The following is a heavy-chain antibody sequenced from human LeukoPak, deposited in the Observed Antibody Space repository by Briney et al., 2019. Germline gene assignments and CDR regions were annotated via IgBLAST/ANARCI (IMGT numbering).Heavy chain of an antibody. CDR2: ISGSGGDT. D-gene: IGHD1-26*01. J-gene: IGHJ4*02. CDR3: AKGQGGRYYFDD. CDR1: GFTFTSYV. Sequence: PGGSLRLSCEASGFTFTSYVMNWVRQDPGTGLEWVSGISGSGGDTYYTDSVKGRFTISRDNSKNTLNLQMNSLTADDTAVYYCAKGQGGRYYFDDWGQGTLVTVSP. V-gene: IGHV3-23*01.